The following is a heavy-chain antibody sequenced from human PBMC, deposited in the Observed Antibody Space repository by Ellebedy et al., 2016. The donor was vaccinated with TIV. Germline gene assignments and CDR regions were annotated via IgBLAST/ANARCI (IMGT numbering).Heavy chain of an antibody. CDR3: ARLRDCRGTSCYTGAFYYYMDV. CDR2: ISGSGSTT. J-gene: IGHJ6*03. CDR1: GFSLSDFY. Sequence: GESLKISCAASGFSLSDFYMSWIRRDPGKGLEWVSYISGSGSTTSYADSVKGRFTISRDNAKNSIYLQLSSLRDDDTAVYYCARLRDCRGTSCYTGAFYYYMDVWGRGTTVTVSS. V-gene: IGHV3-11*01. D-gene: IGHD2-2*02.